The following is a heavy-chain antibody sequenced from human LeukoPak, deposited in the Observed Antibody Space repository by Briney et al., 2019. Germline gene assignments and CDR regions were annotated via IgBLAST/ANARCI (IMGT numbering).Heavy chain of an antibody. CDR3: ARDRGGYYYYPLDY. Sequence: GGSQRLSCVASGFTVSANYMTWVRQAPGKGLEWVSLMYNNGDTYYAESVKGRFTLSRDNSKNTLYLQMNSLRVEDTDIYYCARDRGGYYYYPLDYWGQGILVTVSS. CDR1: GFTVSANY. D-gene: IGHD3-22*01. J-gene: IGHJ4*02. V-gene: IGHV3-66*01. CDR2: MYNNGDT.